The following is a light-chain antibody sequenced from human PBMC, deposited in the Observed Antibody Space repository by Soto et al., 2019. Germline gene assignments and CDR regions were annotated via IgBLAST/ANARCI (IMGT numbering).Light chain of an antibody. CDR2: KAS. CDR1: QSISNL. J-gene: IGKJ1*01. V-gene: IGKV1-5*03. Sequence: DIPMTQSPSTLSASVGDRVTITCRASQSISNLLAWYQQKPGKAPKLLIYKASSLESGVPSRFSGSGSGTEFTLTISSLQPDDFATYYCQQYNSYWTFGQGTKGEIK. CDR3: QQYNSYWT.